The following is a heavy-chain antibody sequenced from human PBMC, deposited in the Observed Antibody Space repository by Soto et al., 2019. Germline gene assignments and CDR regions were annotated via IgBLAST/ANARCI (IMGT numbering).Heavy chain of an antibody. CDR3: ATSIVLRYFDWLSPFDP. CDR2: IYYSGST. V-gene: IGHV4-39*01. CDR1: GGSISSSSYY. Sequence: SETLSLTCTVSGGSISSSSYYWGWIRQPPGKGLEWIGSIYYSGSTYYNPSLKSRVTISVDTSKNQFSLKLSSVTAADTAVYYCATSIVLRYFDWLSPFDPWGQGTLVTVSS. J-gene: IGHJ5*02. D-gene: IGHD3-9*01.